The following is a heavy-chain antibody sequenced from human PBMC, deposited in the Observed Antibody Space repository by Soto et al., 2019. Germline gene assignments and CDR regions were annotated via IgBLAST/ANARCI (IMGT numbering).Heavy chain of an antibody. V-gene: IGHV1-18*01. CDR1: GYTFTSYG. CDR2: ISAYNGNT. Sequence: VPLVQSGAEVKKPGASVKVSCQASGYTFTSYGISWVRPAPGQGLEWMGWISAYNGNTNYAQKLQGRVTMTTDTSTSTAYMELRSLRSDDTAVYYCSLIMITFGGVIVSADWGQGTLVTVSS. J-gene: IGHJ4*02. D-gene: IGHD3-16*02. CDR3: SLIMITFGGVIVSAD.